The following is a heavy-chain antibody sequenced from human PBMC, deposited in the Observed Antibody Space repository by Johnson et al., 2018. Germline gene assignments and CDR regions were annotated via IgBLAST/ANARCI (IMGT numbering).Heavy chain of an antibody. V-gene: IGHV3-43D*03. CDR1: GFRFDDYA. D-gene: IGHD2-15*01. CDR2: ITWDGGTT. Sequence: VQLVESGGVVVQPGESLRLSCAASGFRFDDYAMHWVRQAPGKGLEWVSLITWDGGTTYYADSVKGRFTISRDNSKNSLFLQMNSLSPEDTALYYCAKDSSGGGIDYWGQGTLVTVSS. CDR3: AKDSSGGGIDY. J-gene: IGHJ4*02.